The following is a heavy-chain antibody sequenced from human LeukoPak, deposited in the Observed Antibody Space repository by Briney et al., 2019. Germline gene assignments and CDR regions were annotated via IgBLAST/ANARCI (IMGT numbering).Heavy chain of an antibody. D-gene: IGHD3/OR15-3a*01. V-gene: IGHV1-8*03. Sequence: GASVKVSCKASGYTFPNYDINWVRQASGQGLEWMGWMNPNSGNTGYAQKFQGRVTITRNTSISTAYMELSSLRSEDTAVYYCARLARSDYYFDYWGQGTLVTVSS. J-gene: IGHJ4*02. CDR2: MNPNSGNT. CDR3: ARLARSDYYFDY. CDR1: GYTFPNYD.